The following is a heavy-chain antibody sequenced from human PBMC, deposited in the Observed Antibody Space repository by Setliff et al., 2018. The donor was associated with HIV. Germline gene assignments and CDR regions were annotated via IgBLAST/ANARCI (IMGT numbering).Heavy chain of an antibody. CDR3: ARSGSYVGPIQH. CDR1: GVSTSSSSFY. V-gene: IGHV4-61*02. J-gene: IGHJ1*01. CDR2: IYSSGST. D-gene: IGHD3-10*02. Sequence: SETLSLTCIVSGVSTSSSSFYWSWIRQPAGKGLEWIGRIYSSGSTNYNPSLKSRLTMSVNTSKNQFSLKLTSVTAADTAVYYCARSGSYVGPIQHWGQGTLVTVSS.